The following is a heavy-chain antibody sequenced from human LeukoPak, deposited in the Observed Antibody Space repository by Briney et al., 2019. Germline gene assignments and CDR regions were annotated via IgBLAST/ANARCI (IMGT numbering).Heavy chain of an antibody. CDR1: GFMFDDYA. V-gene: IGHV3-9*01. CDR3: AKGPLRGTAAAIDY. J-gene: IGHJ4*02. D-gene: IGHD2-2*01. Sequence: GGSLRLSCAASGFMFDDYAMHWVRQAPGKGLEWVSGITWDSGNIGYADSVKGRFTISRDNAKNSLYLQMNSLRTEDTAVYYCAKGPLRGTAAAIDYWGQGTLVTVSS. CDR2: ITWDSGNI.